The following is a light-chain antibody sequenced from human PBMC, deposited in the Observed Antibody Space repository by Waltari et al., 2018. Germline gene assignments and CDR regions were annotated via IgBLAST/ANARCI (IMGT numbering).Light chain of an antibody. CDR1: QSINTY. V-gene: IGKV1-39*01. Sequence: DILMTQSPSSLSASVGDRVPITCRASQSINTYLNWYQQKPGKAPKLLIYAASSLQSGVPSGFSGSGSGTDFTLTISSLQPEDFATYYCQQSYSTPFTFGQGTRLEIK. J-gene: IGKJ5*01. CDR3: QQSYSTPFT. CDR2: AAS.